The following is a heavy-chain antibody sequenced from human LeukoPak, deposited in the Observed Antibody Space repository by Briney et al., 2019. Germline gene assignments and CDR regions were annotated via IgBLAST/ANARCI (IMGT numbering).Heavy chain of an antibody. CDR3: ASSVAGRHGY. CDR1: GFTFGSHW. J-gene: IGHJ4*02. D-gene: IGHD6-19*01. CDR2: ISSSSSYI. V-gene: IGHV3-21*01. Sequence: GGSLRLSCAVSGFTFGSHWMAWFRQAPGKGLEWVSSISSSSSYIYYADSVKGRFTISRDNAKNSLYLQMNSLRAEDTAVYYCASSVAGRHGYWGQGTLVTVSS.